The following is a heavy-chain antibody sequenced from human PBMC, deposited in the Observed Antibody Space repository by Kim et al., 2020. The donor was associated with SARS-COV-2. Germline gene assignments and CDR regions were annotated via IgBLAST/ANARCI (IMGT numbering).Heavy chain of an antibody. D-gene: IGHD3-10*01. Sequence: GGSLRLSCAASGFTFDDYAIHWVRQTPGKGLEWFSGITWNSGIIGYADSVKGRFTISRDNAKNSLYLQMNSLRADDTALYYCAKEGGSYDSGSYHFDYWGQGTLVTVSS. CDR1: GFTFDDYA. J-gene: IGHJ4*02. V-gene: IGHV3-9*01. CDR2: ITWNSGII. CDR3: AKEGGSYDSGSYHFDY.